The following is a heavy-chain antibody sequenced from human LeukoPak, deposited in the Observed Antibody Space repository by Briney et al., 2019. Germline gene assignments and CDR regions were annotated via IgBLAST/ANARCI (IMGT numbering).Heavy chain of an antibody. CDR2: ISWNSGSI. V-gene: IGHV3-9*01. D-gene: IGHD2-2*01. J-gene: IGHJ2*01. CDR3: AKSLVVVPTKGYFDL. Sequence: GGSLRLSCAASGFTFSSYAMSWVRQAPGKGLEWVSGISWNSGSIGYADSVKGRFTISRDNAKNSLYLQMNSLRAEDTALYYCAKSLVVVPTKGYFDLWGRGTLVTVSS. CDR1: GFTFSSYA.